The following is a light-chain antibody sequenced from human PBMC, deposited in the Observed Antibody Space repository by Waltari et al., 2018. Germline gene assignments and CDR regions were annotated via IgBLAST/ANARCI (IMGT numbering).Light chain of an antibody. Sequence: QSVLTQPPSASGTPGQRVSIFCSGSSSNIGSNTVNWSQQLPGTAPKLLISNDNQRPSGVPDRFSGSKSGTSASLAISGLQSEDEADYYCAAWDGSLSAMVFGGGTELTVL. V-gene: IGLV1-44*01. J-gene: IGLJ2*01. CDR1: SSNIGSNT. CDR2: NDN. CDR3: AAWDGSLSAMV.